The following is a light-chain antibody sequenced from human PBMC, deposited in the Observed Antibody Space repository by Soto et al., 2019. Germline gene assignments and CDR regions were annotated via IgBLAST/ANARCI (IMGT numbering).Light chain of an antibody. CDR3: LQYASSLT. V-gene: IGKV3-20*01. CDR1: QSVDSTF. CDR2: GAS. Sequence: EIVLTQSPGSLSLSLGERATLSCRASQSVDSTFVAWYQQKPGQPPRLLMYGASRRATGIPDRFSGSGSGTDFTLTISRLEPEDFAVYYCLQYASSLTFGQGTKVEI. J-gene: IGKJ1*01.